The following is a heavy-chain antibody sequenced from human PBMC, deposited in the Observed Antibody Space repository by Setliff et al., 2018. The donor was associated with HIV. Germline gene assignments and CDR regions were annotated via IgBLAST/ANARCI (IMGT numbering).Heavy chain of an antibody. D-gene: IGHD1-1*01. V-gene: IGHV4-59*02. J-gene: IGHJ4*02. CDR1: GGSVTSYY. CDR2: IYHTGIT. Sequence: SETLSLTCTVSGGSVTSYYWSWIRQSPEKGLEWIGYIYHTGITNYNPSLKSRLSTSIDTSKNQFSLSLRSVTAADTAVYYCARGSWKDGAQGYFFDHWGQGTLVTVPS. CDR3: ARGSWKDGAQGYFFDH.